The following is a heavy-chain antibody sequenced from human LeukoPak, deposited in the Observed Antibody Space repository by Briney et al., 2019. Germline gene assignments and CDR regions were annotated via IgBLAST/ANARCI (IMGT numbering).Heavy chain of an antibody. CDR2: IGNNGGGI. J-gene: IGHJ4*02. CDR3: AIDPNWGTHS. Sequence: GGSLRLSCAASGFTFSTYTMYWVRHPPGKRLEWVSIIGNNGGGIHYADSVKGRFTISRDNSKNALYLQMNSLRVEDTAVYYCAIDPNWGTHSWGQGVLVTVSS. CDR1: GFTFSTYT. V-gene: IGHV3-23*01. D-gene: IGHD7-27*01.